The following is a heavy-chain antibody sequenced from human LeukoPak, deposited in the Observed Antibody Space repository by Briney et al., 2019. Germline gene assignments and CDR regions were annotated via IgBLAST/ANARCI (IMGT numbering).Heavy chain of an antibody. CDR2: IGNNGGGI. J-gene: IGHJ4*02. CDR3: AIDPNWGTHS. Sequence: GGSLRLSCAASGFTFSTYTMYWVRHPPGKRLEWVSIIGNNGGGIHYADSVKGRFTISRDNSKNALYLQMNSLRVEDTAVYYCAIDPNWGTHSWGQGVLVTVSS. CDR1: GFTFSTYT. V-gene: IGHV3-23*01. D-gene: IGHD7-27*01.